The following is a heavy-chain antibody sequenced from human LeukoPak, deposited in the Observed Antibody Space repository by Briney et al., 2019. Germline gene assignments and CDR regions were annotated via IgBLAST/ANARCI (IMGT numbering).Heavy chain of an antibody. V-gene: IGHV1-3*01. CDR1: GYTFTSYS. CDR2: INAGNGNT. D-gene: IGHD3-9*01. CDR3: AREHDIWTAYSFDY. J-gene: IGHJ4*02. Sequence: GASVRVSCKASGYTFTSYSLFWVRQAPGQRLEWMGWINAGNGNTKYSQKFQGRVTITRDTSASTAFMELTSLRSEDTAVYYCAREHDIWTAYSFDYWGQGTLVTASS.